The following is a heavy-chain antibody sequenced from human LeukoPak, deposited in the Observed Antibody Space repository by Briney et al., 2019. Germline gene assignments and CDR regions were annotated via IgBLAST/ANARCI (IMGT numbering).Heavy chain of an antibody. D-gene: IGHD3-10*01. CDR1: GGSISSYY. CDR2: IYTSGST. Sequence: SETLSLTCTVSGGSISSYYWSWIRQPAGKGLEWIGRIYTSGSTNYNPSLKSRVTMSVDTSKNQFSLKLSSVTAADTAVYYCARGLNYYGSGSYLGYWGQGTLVTVSS. CDR3: ARGLNYYGSGSYLGY. J-gene: IGHJ4*02. V-gene: IGHV4-4*07.